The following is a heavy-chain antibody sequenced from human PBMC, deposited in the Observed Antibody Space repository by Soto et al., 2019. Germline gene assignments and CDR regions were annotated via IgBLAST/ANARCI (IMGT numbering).Heavy chain of an antibody. J-gene: IGHJ6*02. CDR1: GYTLTELS. V-gene: IGHV1-24*01. CDR2: FDPEDGET. Sequence: ASVKVSCKVSGYTLTELSMHWVRQAPGKGLEWMGGFDPEDGETIYAQKFQGRVTMTEDTSTDTAYMELSSLRSEDTAVYYCATVGENYGRNPDYYYGMDVWAQGTTVTVSS. CDR3: ATVGENYGRNPDYYYGMDV. D-gene: IGHD4-17*01.